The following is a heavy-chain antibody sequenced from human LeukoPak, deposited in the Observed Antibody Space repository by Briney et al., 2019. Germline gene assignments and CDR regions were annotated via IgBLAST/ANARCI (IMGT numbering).Heavy chain of an antibody. V-gene: IGHV3-48*03. J-gene: IGHJ6*03. CDR1: GFTFSSYE. D-gene: IGHD2-2*01. CDR2: IGSSGSTV. CDR3: AKGEVVPAASYYYYYMDV. Sequence: GGSLRLSCAASGFTFSSYEMNWVRQAPGKGLEWISYIGSSGSTVYYADSVKGRFTISRDNSKNTLYLQMNSLRAEDTAVYYCAKGEVVPAASYYYYYMDVWGKGTTVTISS.